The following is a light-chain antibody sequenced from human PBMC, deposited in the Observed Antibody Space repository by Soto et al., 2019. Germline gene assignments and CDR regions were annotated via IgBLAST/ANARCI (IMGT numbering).Light chain of an antibody. V-gene: IGKV3-15*01. CDR3: QQYNTWPPIFT. Sequence: EVVMTQSPATLSVSPGERATLSCRASQSVSSNLAWYQQKPGLAPRLLIYGASTRATGVPVRFSGSGSGTEFTLTISSLQSEDFAVYYCQQYNTWPPIFTFGPGTKVDIK. CDR1: QSVSSN. J-gene: IGKJ3*01. CDR2: GAS.